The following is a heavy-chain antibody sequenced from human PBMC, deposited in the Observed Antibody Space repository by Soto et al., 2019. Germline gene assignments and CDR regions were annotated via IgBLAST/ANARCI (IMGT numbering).Heavy chain of an antibody. Sequence: QVQLQQWGARLLKPSETLSLTCAVYGGSFSGYYWSWIRQTPGKGLEWIGEINHSGSTNYNPSLKSRVTISVDTSKNQLSLKLSSVTAADTAVYYCARGLGRLWGQGTLVTVSS. V-gene: IGHV4-34*01. CDR2: INHSGST. D-gene: IGHD3-16*01. CDR3: ARGLGRL. J-gene: IGHJ4*02. CDR1: GGSFSGYY.